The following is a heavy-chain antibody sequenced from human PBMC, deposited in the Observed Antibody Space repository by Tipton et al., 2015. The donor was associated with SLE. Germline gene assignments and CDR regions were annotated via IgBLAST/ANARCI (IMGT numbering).Heavy chain of an antibody. Sequence: TLSLTCTVSGVSITSSGFYWGWVRQPPGKGLEWIGYIYTSGSTNYNPSPKSRVTISVDTSKNQFSLKLSSVTAADTAVYYCARVPDNWFDPWGQGTLVTVSS. CDR1: GVSITSSGFY. CDR3: ARVPDNWFDP. J-gene: IGHJ5*02. CDR2: IYTSGST. V-gene: IGHV4-61*09.